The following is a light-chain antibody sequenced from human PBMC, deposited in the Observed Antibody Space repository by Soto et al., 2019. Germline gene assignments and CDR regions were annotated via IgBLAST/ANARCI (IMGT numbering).Light chain of an antibody. J-gene: IGKJ2*01. CDR2: GSS. CDR3: QQGYKTPYT. Sequence: DIPMTQSPSSLSASVGDIVAITCRASQSIGSDLNWYQQKPGKAPRLLVYGSSSLQSGVPSRFNGRGSGTDFTLTINSLQPEDFAVYYCQQGYKTPYTFGQGTKLDIK. V-gene: IGKV1-39*01. CDR1: QSIGSD.